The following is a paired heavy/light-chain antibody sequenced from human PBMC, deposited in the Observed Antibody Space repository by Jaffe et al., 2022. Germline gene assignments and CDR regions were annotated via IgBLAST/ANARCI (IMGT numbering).Light chain of an antibody. CDR1: QSVSSN. Sequence: EIVMTQSPATLSVSPGERATLSCRASQSVSSNLAWYQQKPGQAPRLLIYGASTRATGIPARFSGSGSGTEFTLTISSLQSEDFAVYYCQQYNNWPSFGQGTKVEIK. V-gene: IGKV3-15*01. CDR2: GAS. CDR3: QQYNNWPS. J-gene: IGKJ1*01.
Heavy chain of an antibody. Sequence: QVQLVQSGAEVKKPGASVKVSCKASGYTFTSYAMHWVRQAPGQRLEWMGWINAGNGNTKYSQKFQGRVTITRDTSASTAYMELSSLRSEDTAVYYCARERRRGYCSSTSCYPPNWFDPWGQGTLVTVSS. CDR2: INAGNGNT. CDR3: ARERRRGYCSSTSCYPPNWFDP. CDR1: GYTFTSYA. J-gene: IGHJ5*02. D-gene: IGHD2-2*01. V-gene: IGHV1-3*01.